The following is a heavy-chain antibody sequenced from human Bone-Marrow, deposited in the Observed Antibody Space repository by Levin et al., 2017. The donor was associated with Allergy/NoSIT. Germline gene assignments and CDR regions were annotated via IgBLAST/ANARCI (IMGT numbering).Heavy chain of an antibody. CDR1: GGSIDNYY. V-gene: IGHV4-59*01. D-gene: IGHD3-9*01. CDR3: ARAKEDWLSLGYLRYYMDV. J-gene: IGHJ6*03. CDR2: IYNSGRT. Sequence: SETLSLTCTVSGGSIDNYYWTWIRQPPGKGLEYVGYIYNSGRTKYNPSLKSRVTMSVDTSRNQFSLKLTSVTAADTAVYYCARAKEDWLSLGYLRYYMDVWGNGTTVTVSS.